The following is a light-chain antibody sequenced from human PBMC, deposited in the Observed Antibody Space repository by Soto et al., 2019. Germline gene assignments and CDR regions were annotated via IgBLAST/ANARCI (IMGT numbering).Light chain of an antibody. CDR3: AAWDDSLNGVYV. J-gene: IGLJ1*01. CDR1: RSNVGSNN. V-gene: IGLV1-44*01. CDR2: SND. Sequence: VLTQPPSASGTPGQRVTSCFSGSRSNVGSNNVYWYQQLPGTAPKLLIYSNDKRPSGVPDRFSGSKSGTSASLAISGLQSEDEADYYCAAWDDSLNGVYVFGPGTKVTVL.